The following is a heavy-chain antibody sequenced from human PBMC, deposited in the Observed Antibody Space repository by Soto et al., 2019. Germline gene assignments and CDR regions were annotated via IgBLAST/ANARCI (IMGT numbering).Heavy chain of an antibody. V-gene: IGHV3-21*01. CDR3: ARDYCSSTSCASYYYYMDV. J-gene: IGHJ6*03. CDR2: ISSSSYI. CDR1: GFTFSSYS. Sequence: GGSLRLSCAASGFTFSSYSMNWVRQAPGKGLEWVSSISSSSYIYYADSVKGRFTISRDNAKNSLYLQMNSLRAEDTAVYYCARDYCSSTSCASYYYYMDVWGKGTTVTVSS. D-gene: IGHD2-2*01.